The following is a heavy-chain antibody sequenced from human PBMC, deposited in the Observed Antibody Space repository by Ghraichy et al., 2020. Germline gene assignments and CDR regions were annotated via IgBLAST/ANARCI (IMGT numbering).Heavy chain of an antibody. CDR2: IIPIFGTA. D-gene: IGHD6-19*01. CDR3: AKSGYSSGYHDY. CDR1: GGTFSSYA. Sequence: SVKVSCKASGGTFSSYAISWVRQAPGQGLEWMGGIIPIFGTANYAQKFQGRVTITADKSTSTAYMELSSLRSEDTAVYYCAKSGYSSGYHDYWGQGTLVTVSS. J-gene: IGHJ4*02. V-gene: IGHV1-69*06.